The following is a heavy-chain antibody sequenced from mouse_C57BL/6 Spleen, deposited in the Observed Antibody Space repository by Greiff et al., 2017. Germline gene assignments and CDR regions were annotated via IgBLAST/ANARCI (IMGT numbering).Heavy chain of an antibody. Sequence: QVQLQQPGAELVKPGASVKMSCKASGYTFTSYWITWVKQRPGQGLEWIGDIYPGSGSTNYNEKFKSKATLTVDTSSSTAYMQLSSLTSEDSAVYYCARSPLYYYDHYYYAMDYWGQGTSGTVSS. J-gene: IGHJ4*01. CDR1: GYTFTSYW. V-gene: IGHV1-55*01. CDR2: IYPGSGST. CDR3: ARSPLYYYDHYYYAMDY. D-gene: IGHD2-4*01.